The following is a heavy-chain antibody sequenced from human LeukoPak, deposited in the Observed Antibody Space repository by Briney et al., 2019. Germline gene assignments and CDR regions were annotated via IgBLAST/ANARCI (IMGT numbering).Heavy chain of an antibody. D-gene: IGHD2-15*01. CDR3: ARRIVVVVAATMGWFDP. CDR1: GGSFSGYY. Sequence: PSETLSLTCAVYGGSFSGYYWSWIRQPPGKGLEWIGEINHSGSTNYNPSLKSRVTISVDTSKNQFSLKLSSVTAADTAVYYCARRIVVVVAATMGWFDPWGQGTLVTVSS. J-gene: IGHJ5*02. CDR2: INHSGST. V-gene: IGHV4-34*01.